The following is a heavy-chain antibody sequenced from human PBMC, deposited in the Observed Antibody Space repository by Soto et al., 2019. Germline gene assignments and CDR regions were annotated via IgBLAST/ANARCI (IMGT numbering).Heavy chain of an antibody. CDR3: ARARAGGHWYFDL. Sequence: QVQLQESGPGLVKPSQTLSLTCSVSGASISSGGYYWSWIRQHPGKGLEWIGYIYYSGSTYYNPSLNSRVTISLDTSKNQFSLNLSSVTAADTAVYYCARARAGGHWYFDLWGRGTLVTVSS. CDR2: IYYSGST. J-gene: IGHJ2*01. V-gene: IGHV4-31*03. CDR1: GASISSGGYY.